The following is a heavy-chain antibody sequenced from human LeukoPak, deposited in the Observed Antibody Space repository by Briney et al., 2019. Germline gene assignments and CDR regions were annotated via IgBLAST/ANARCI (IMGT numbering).Heavy chain of an antibody. Sequence: GGSLRLSCAASGFTLRSYAMSWVRQAPGKGLEWVSAISGSGGGTYYADSVKGRFTISRDNSKNTLYLQMNSLRAEDTAVYYCAGGPHLTGYYGFDYWGQGTLVAVSS. J-gene: IGHJ4*02. V-gene: IGHV3-23*01. D-gene: IGHD3-9*01. CDR3: AGGPHLTGYYGFDY. CDR1: GFTLRSYA. CDR2: ISGSGGGT.